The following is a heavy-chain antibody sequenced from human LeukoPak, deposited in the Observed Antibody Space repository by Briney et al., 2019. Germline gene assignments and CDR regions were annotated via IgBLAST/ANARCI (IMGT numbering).Heavy chain of an antibody. CDR2: ISSSGTTI. Sequence: GGSLRLSCAASGFTFSDYYMSWIRQAPGKGLQWVSYISSSGTTIYYADSVKGRFTISRDNAKNSLFLQMNSLRAEDTSIYYCARGSNYGSGTFYKRDWFDPWGQGTLVTVSS. CDR3: ARGSNYGSGTFYKRDWFDP. J-gene: IGHJ5*02. V-gene: IGHV3-11*01. D-gene: IGHD3-10*01. CDR1: GFTFSDYY.